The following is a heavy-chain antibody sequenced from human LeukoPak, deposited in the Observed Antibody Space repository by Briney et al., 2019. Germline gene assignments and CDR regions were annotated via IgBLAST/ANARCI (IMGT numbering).Heavy chain of an antibody. D-gene: IGHD3-3*01. CDR3: ARDRAWNYFDY. CDR1: GFTFSRHG. CDR2: ISNDGSRK. J-gene: IGHJ4*02. Sequence: GGSLRLSCAPSGFTFSRHGMHWIRQAPGKGLEWVAIISNDGSRKYYAHSVEGRFTISRDNSKNTLYLQMDSLRAEDTAVYYCARDRAWNYFDYWGQGTLVTVSS. V-gene: IGHV3-30*03.